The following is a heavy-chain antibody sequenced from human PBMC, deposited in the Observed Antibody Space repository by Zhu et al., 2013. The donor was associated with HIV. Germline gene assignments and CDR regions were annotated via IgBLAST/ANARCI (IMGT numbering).Heavy chain of an antibody. J-gene: IGHJ4*02. CDR1: GYTFTGYY. D-gene: IGHD2-2*01. V-gene: IGHV1-18*04. Sequence: QVQLVQSGAEVKKPGASVKVSCKASGYTFTGYYMHWVRQAPGQGLEWMGWISAYNGNTNYAQKLQGRVTMTTDTSTSTAYMELRSLRSDDTAVYYCARDTYCSSTSCYYFHFDYWGQGTLVTVSS. CDR3: ARDTYCSSTSCYYFHFDY. CDR2: ISAYNGNT.